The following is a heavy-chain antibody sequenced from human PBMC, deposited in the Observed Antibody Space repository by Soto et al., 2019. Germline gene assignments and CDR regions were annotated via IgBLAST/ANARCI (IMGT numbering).Heavy chain of an antibody. Sequence: GGSLRLSCAASGFTFSSYSMNWVRQAPGKGLEWVSSISSSSSYIYYADSVKGRFTISRDNAKNSLYLQMNSLRAEDTAVYYCARAARETGYSSSWYNYWGQGTLVTVSS. J-gene: IGHJ4*02. D-gene: IGHD6-13*01. V-gene: IGHV3-21*01. CDR1: GFTFSSYS. CDR3: ARAARETGYSSSWYNY. CDR2: ISSSSSYI.